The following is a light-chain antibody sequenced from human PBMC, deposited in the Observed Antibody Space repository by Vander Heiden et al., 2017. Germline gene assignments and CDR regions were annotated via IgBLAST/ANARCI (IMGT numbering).Light chain of an antibody. Sequence: DIQMTQPPSSLSASVGDRVTITCRASQGIRGDVGWYQQKPGKAPERLIFDASSSQSGVPSRFSGSGSGTEFSLTISSLQPEDSATYYCLQHNSFPWTFGQGTKVEIK. CDR1: QGIRGD. J-gene: IGKJ1*01. CDR3: LQHNSFPWT. V-gene: IGKV1-17*01. CDR2: DAS.